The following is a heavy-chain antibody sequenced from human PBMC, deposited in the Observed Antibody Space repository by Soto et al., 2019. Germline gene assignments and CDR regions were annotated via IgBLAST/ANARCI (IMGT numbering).Heavy chain of an antibody. J-gene: IGHJ4*02. V-gene: IGHV4-59*01. D-gene: IGHD4-17*01. CDR2: IYYSGST. CDR1: GGSISSYY. Sequence: PSETLSLTCTVSGGSISSYYWSWIRQPPGKGLEWIGYIYYSGSTNYNPSLKSRVTISVDTSKNQFSLKLSSVTAADTAVYYCAGEEKDYGGNSAFDYWGQGTLVTVSS. CDR3: AGEEKDYGGNSAFDY.